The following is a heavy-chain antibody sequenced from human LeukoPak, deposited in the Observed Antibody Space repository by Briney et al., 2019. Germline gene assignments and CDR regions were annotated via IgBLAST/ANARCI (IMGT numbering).Heavy chain of an antibody. D-gene: IGHD3-10*01. CDR3: ARRRGESSWYYFDY. Sequence: GESLKIPCKGSGYSLTSYWLGWVRQMPGKGLEGMGIIYPGDSDTRYSTSFQGQVTISADKSNSNAYLQWSSLKAADTAMYYCARRRGESSWYYFDYWGQGTLVTVSS. CDR1: GYSLTSYW. J-gene: IGHJ4*02. CDR2: IYPGDSDT. V-gene: IGHV5-51*01.